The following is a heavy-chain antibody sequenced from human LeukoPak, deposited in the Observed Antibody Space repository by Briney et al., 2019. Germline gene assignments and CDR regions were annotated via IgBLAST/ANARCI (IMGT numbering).Heavy chain of an antibody. V-gene: IGHV4-59*12. CDR1: GGSISSYY. CDR2: IYYSGST. CDR3: ARLAVAGNFDY. D-gene: IGHD6-19*01. J-gene: IGHJ4*02. Sequence: SETLSLTCTVSGGSISSYYWSWIRQPPGKGLEWIGYIYYSGSTNYNPSLKSRVTMSVDTSKNQFSLQLNSVTPEDTAVYYCARLAVAGNFDYWGQGTLVTVSS.